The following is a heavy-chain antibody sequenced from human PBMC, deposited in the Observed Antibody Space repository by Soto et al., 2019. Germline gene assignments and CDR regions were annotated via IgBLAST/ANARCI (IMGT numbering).Heavy chain of an antibody. Sequence: GGSLRLSCAASGFTVSSNYMSWVRQAPGKGLEWVSVIYSGGSTYYADSVKGRFTISRDNSKNTLYLQMNSLRAEDTAVYYCASERSISSGWANRRGYFDYWGQGTLVTVSS. D-gene: IGHD6-19*01. CDR1: GFTVSSNY. CDR2: IYSGGST. CDR3: ASERSISSGWANRRGYFDY. J-gene: IGHJ4*02. V-gene: IGHV3-66*01.